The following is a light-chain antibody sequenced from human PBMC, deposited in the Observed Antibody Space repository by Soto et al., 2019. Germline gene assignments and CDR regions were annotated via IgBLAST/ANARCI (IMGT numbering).Light chain of an antibody. J-gene: IGKJ2*01. Sequence: EIVLTQSPGTLSLSPGEGATLSCRASQSLSSSYLAWYQQKPGQAPRLLIYGGSSRATGIPDRFSGGGSGTDFTLTISRLEPEDFAMYYCQQYGTSPLSTFGRGTKLEIK. CDR2: GGS. CDR3: QQYGTSPLST. CDR1: QSLSSSY. V-gene: IGKV3-20*01.